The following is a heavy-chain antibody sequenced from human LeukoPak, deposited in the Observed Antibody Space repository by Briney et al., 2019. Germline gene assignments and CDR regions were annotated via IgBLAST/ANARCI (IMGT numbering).Heavy chain of an antibody. Sequence: GASVKVSCKASGGTFSSYAISWVRQAPGQGLEWMGGIIPIFGTANYAQKFQGRGTFTADESTSRAYMELSSRRSDDTAVYYCAIEFSSGSFTWFDPWRQGTLVTVSS. CDR3: AIEFSSGSFTWFDP. CDR2: IIPIFGTA. J-gene: IGHJ5*02. D-gene: IGHD3-22*01. CDR1: GGTFSSYA. V-gene: IGHV1-69*13.